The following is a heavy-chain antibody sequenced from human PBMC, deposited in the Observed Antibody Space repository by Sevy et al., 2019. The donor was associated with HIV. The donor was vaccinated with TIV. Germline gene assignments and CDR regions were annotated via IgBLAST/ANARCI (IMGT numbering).Heavy chain of an antibody. CDR2: MSPNTGAS. D-gene: IGHD3-3*01. V-gene: IGHV1-8*01. Sequence: ASVKVSCEAFGYTFTSYDINWVRQAPGQGLEWMGWMSPNTGASGFAQKFQGRVTLTRNKSITTAYMELSSLTYEDTAVYYWARGGKGDFWSYEYYYYGMDVWGQGTTVTVSS. CDR3: ARGGKGDFWSYEYYYYGMDV. J-gene: IGHJ6*02. CDR1: GYTFTSYD.